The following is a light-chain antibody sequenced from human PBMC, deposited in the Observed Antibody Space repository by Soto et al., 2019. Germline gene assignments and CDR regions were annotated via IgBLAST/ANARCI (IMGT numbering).Light chain of an antibody. CDR1: QSLLHRNRYNY. J-gene: IGKJ4*01. CDR3: MQALQTPLT. Sequence: DIVMTQSPLSLPVNLGEPASISCRSSQSLLHRNRYNYLDWYLQKPGQSPQLLIYLGSNRASGVSDRFSGSGSGTDFTLKISRVEAEDVGVYYCMQALQTPLTFGGGTKVDIK. V-gene: IGKV2-28*01. CDR2: LGS.